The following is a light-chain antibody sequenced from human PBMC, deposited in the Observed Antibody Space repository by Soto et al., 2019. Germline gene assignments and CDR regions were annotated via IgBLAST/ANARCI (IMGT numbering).Light chain of an antibody. CDR1: QTITTW. CDR2: DAS. J-gene: IGKJ1*01. V-gene: IGKV1-5*01. CDR3: QHYSTYSGT. Sequence: DVQMSLSPSTLSASVEDRVTITCRASQTITTWLAWYQQKPGKAPELLIYDASRLQSGVPPRFSGSGFGTEFSLTISCLQPDDSATYYCQHYSTYSGTFAQGTKVDIK.